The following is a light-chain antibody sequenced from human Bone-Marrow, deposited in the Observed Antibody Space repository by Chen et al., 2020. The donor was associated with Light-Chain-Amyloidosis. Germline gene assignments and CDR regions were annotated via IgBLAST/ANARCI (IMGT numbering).Light chain of an antibody. CDR2: DVS. CDR1: QSVTSF. Sequence: EIVLTQSPATLSLSPGERATLSCRASQSVTSFIAWYQQKPGQAPRLLIYDVSKRANGIPARFRGSGSGTDFTLTITSLEPEDFAIYYCQQCIDWPLTFDGGTKLEIK. V-gene: IGKV3-11*01. CDR3: QQCIDWPLT. J-gene: IGKJ4*01.